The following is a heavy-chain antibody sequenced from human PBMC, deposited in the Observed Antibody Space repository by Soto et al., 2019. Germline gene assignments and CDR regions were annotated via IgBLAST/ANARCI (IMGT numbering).Heavy chain of an antibody. D-gene: IGHD3-16*01. Sequence: EVQLVESGGGLVQPGGSLRLSCAASGFTFSYYSMNWVRQAPGKGLEWVSYISSGSTTIYYAESVKGGFTISRDNGKSSLYLQMNSLRAEDTAVYYCAREAAGDFIDYWGQGTLVTVSS. CDR2: ISSGSTTI. V-gene: IGHV3-48*01. CDR3: AREAAGDFIDY. CDR1: GFTFSYYS. J-gene: IGHJ4*02.